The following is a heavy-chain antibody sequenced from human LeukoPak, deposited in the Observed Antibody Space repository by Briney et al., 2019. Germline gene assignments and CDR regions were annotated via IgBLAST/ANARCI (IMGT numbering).Heavy chain of an antibody. D-gene: IGHD6-13*01. J-gene: IGHJ4*02. CDR2: ISPYSGNT. CDR1: GYTFHNYG. Sequence: ASVKVSCKASGYTFHNYGISWVRQAPGQGLEWMGWISPYSGNTDYTERLQGRVTMTTGTSTTTAFMELRSLRSDDTAVYYCARTSGVSAAGSPYYFDYWSQGTLVTVSS. V-gene: IGHV1-18*01. CDR3: ARTSGVSAAGSPYYFDY.